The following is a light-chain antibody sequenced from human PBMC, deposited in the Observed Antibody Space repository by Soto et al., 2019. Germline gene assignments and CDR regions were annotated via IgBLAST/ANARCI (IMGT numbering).Light chain of an antibody. V-gene: IGKV3D-15*01. CDR3: QQYNNWPWT. CDR1: QSVSSN. CDR2: DAS. J-gene: IGKJ1*01. Sequence: EIVLTQSPAILSVSPGERATLSCRASQSVSSNLAWYQQKPGQAPRLLIYDASNRATGIPARFSGSGSGTDFTLTISSLQSEDFAVYYCQQYNNWPWTFGQGTKVDIK.